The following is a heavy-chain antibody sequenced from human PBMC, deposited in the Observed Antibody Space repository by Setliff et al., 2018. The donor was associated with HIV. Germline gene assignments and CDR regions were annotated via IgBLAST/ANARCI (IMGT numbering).Heavy chain of an antibody. CDR1: GYSISSGYY. CDR3: VRVSCSSWYSFPRNYYYSMDV. J-gene: IGHJ6*03. D-gene: IGHD6-13*01. Sequence: SETLSLTCAVSGYSISSGYYWGWIRQPPGKGLEWVGIIYNTGSNYYKPSLKSRVPTSVDTSKNQFSLRLSSVTAADTAVYYCVRVSCSSWYSFPRNYYYSMDVWGEGTTVTVSS. CDR2: IYNTGSN. V-gene: IGHV4-38-2*01.